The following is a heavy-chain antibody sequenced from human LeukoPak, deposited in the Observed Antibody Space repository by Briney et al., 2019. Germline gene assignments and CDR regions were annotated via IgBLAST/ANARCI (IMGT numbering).Heavy chain of an antibody. J-gene: IGHJ4*02. CDR2: MNTNSGNT. V-gene: IGHV1-8*01. CDR3: ARKMHLYGSGSYFVY. Sequence: ASVKVSCKASGYTFTSYDINWVRQATGQGLEWMGWMNTNSGNTGYAQKFQGRVTMTRNTSISTAYMELSSLRSEDTAVYYCARKMHLYGSGSYFVYWGQGTLVTVSS. CDR1: GYTFTSYD. D-gene: IGHD3-10*01.